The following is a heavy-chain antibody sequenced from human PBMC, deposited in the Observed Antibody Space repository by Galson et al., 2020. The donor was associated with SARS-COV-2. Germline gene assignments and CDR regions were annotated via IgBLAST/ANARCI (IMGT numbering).Heavy chain of an antibody. V-gene: IGHV1-18*04. D-gene: IGHD2-21*02. CDR2: ISPYNGKP. J-gene: IGHJ4*02. CDR1: GYTFTSYG. CDR3: ARDGIVVVTAHFDY. Sequence: ASVKVSCKASGYTFTSYGISWVRQPPGQGLEGMGGISPYNGKPNYAQNPQGRVTMTTDTSTSTAYMELRSLRSDDTAVYYCARDGIVVVTAHFDYWGQGTLVTVSS.